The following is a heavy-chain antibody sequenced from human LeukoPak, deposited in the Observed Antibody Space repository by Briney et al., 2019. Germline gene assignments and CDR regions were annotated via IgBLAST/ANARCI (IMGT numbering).Heavy chain of an antibody. V-gene: IGHV1-46*01. CDR1: GYTFTTYY. Sequence: ASVKVSCKASGYTFTTYYMHWVRQAPGQGLEWMGIINPSGGSTSDARKFQGRVTMTRDTSTSTVYMELSSLRSEDTAVYYCARGYSSTWAGLGYWGQGTLVTVSS. J-gene: IGHJ4*02. CDR2: INPSGGST. CDR3: ARGYSSTWAGLGY. D-gene: IGHD6-13*01.